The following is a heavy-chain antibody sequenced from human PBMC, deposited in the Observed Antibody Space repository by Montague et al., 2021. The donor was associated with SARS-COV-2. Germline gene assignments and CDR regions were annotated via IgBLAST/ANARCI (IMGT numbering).Heavy chain of an antibody. J-gene: IGHJ6*02. CDR2: IYYSGST. CDR3: ARAGSGSYSFYYYYGMDV. D-gene: IGHD3-10*01. V-gene: IGHV4-59*08. Sequence: SETLSLTCTVSGGSISSYYWSWIRPPPGKGLEWIGYIYYSGSTNYNPSPKSRVTISVDTSKNQFSLKLSSVTAADTAVYYCARAGSGSYSFYYYYGMDVWGQGTTVTVSS. CDR1: GGSISSYY.